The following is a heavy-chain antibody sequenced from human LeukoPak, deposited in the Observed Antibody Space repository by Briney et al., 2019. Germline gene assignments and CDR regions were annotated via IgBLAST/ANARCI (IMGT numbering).Heavy chain of an antibody. CDR3: ARHYSSAFYYYYGMDV. J-gene: IGHJ6*02. CDR1: GYSFTSYW. V-gene: IGHV5-51*01. CDR2: IYPGDSDT. D-gene: IGHD6-25*01. Sequence: GESLKISCKGSGYSFTSYWIGWVRQMPGKGLEGMGIIYPGDSDTRYSPSFQGQVTISADESISTAYLQWSSLKASDTAMYYCARHYSSAFYYYYGMDVWGQGTTVTVSS.